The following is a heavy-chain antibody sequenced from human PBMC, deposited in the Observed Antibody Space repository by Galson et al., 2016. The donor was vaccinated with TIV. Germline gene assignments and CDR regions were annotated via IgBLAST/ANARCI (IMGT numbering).Heavy chain of an antibody. CDR3: ARGRGITGGLYFDY. Sequence: SLRLSCAASRFPFSNFPMHWVRQAPGKGLDWVAFIRSDGSKKYADSVPGRFATSRDNSKNTVYLQMNSLKPEDTALYFRARGRGITGGLYFDYWGQGTLVTVST. J-gene: IGHJ4*02. CDR1: RFPFSNFP. V-gene: IGHV3-30*02. CDR2: IRSDGSKK. D-gene: IGHD1-14*01.